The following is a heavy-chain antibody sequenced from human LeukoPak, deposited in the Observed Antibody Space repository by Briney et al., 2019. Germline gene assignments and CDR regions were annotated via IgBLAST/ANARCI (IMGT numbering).Heavy chain of an antibody. Sequence: SQTLSLTCTVSGGSISSGGFYWTWVRQHPGKGLEWIGNIYYSGDTYYNPSLKSRVTISVDTSMNQFSLKLSSVTAADTAVYYCARDPGYDSSGYIDPWGQGTLVTASS. J-gene: IGHJ5*02. CDR3: ARDPGYDSSGYIDP. CDR1: GGSISSGGFY. V-gene: IGHV4-31*03. CDR2: IYYSGDT. D-gene: IGHD3-22*01.